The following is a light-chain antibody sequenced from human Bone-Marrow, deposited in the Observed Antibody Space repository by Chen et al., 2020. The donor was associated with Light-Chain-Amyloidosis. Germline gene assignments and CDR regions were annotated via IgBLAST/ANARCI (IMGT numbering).Light chain of an antibody. V-gene: IGLV3-21*02. CDR3: QVWDRSSDRPV. CDR1: NIGSTS. CDR2: DDS. Sequence: SYVLTQPSSVSVAPGQTATLACGGNNIGSTSVHWYQQTPGQAPLLVVYDDSDRPSVFPGRFSGSNSGNTATLTISRVEAGDEAAYYCQVWDRSSDRPVFGGGTKLTVL. J-gene: IGLJ3*02.